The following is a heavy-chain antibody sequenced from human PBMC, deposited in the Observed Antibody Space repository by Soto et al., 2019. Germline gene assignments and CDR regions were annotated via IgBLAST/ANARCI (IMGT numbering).Heavy chain of an antibody. V-gene: IGHV4-39*01. CDR3: ASDKITGLFDY. D-gene: IGHD2-8*02. Sequence: SETLSLTCTVSGGSISSSGYYWGWIRQPPGKGLEWIGTMFYSGNTHYNPSLQSRVTISVDTSKNQFSLKLTSVTAADTAVYYCASDKITGLFDYWGQGTLVTVSS. CDR1: GGSISSSGYY. CDR2: MFYSGNT. J-gene: IGHJ4*02.